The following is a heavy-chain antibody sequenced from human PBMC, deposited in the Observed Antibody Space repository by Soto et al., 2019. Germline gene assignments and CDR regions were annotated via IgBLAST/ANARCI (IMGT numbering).Heavy chain of an antibody. D-gene: IGHD2-8*02. CDR1: GASIGSGGW. V-gene: IGHV4-4*02. J-gene: IGHJ5*02. Sequence: SETLSLTCAVSGASIGSGGWWSWVRQPPGKGLEWIAEIFHDGSTNYSPSLKSRVTISVDKSQNQFSLNVYSVTAADTAVYYCARHEGWTGPDQWGQGTLVTVSS. CDR2: IFHDGST. CDR3: ARHEGWTGPDQ.